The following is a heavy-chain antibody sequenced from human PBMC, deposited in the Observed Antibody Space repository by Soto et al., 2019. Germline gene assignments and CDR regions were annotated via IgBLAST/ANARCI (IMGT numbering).Heavy chain of an antibody. D-gene: IGHD1-1*01. CDR3: ARLELTGLDN. Sequence: EXLKICCKCSGYXFATHLIGWVRHMPGKGLELMGIIYPGDSDTRYSPSFQCQVTISAYKSFSTAYLKWSSLKASDTAIYFCARLELTGLDNWGQGTPVTVSS. CDR2: IYPGDSDT. J-gene: IGHJ4*02. V-gene: IGHV5-51*01. CDR1: GYXFATHL.